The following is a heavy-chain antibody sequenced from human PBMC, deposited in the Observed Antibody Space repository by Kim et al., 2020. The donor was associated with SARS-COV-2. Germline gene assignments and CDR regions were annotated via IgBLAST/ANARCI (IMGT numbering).Heavy chain of an antibody. V-gene: IGHV4-39*01. CDR2: IYYSGGT. CDR1: GGSISSSGYY. J-gene: IGHJ6*02. D-gene: IGHD1-26*01. CDR3: ARTLGWDYYGMDV. Sequence: SETLSLTCTVSGGSISSSGYYWGWIRQPPGKGLEWIGNIYYSGGTYYNPSLKSRVTISVDTSKNQLSLKLSSVTAADTAVYYCARTLGWDYYGMDVWGQGTTVTVSS.